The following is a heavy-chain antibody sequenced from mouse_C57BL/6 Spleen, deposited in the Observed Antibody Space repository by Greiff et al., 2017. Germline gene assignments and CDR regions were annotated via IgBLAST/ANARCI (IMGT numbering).Heavy chain of an antibody. Sequence: KQPGAELVMPGASVKLSCKASGYTFTSYWMHWVKQRPGQGLEWIGEIDPSDSYTNYNQKFKGKSTLTVDKSSSTAYMQLSSLTSEDSAVYYCVQGGNYYAMDYWGQGTSVTVSS. CDR2: IDPSDSYT. J-gene: IGHJ4*01. CDR3: VQGGNYYAMDY. V-gene: IGHV1-69*01. CDR1: GYTFTSYW.